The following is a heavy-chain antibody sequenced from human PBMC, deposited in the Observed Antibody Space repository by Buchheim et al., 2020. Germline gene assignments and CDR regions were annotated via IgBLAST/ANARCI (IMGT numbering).Heavy chain of an antibody. J-gene: IGHJ4*02. CDR1: GGSFSGYY. Sequence: QVQLQQWGAGLLKPSETLSLTCAVYGGSFSGYYWSWIRQPPGKGLEWIGEINHSGSTNYNPSLKSRVTISVDTSKNQFSLMLISVTAADTAVLYCAGRRRSRGGYSSSFYDYWGQGTL. CDR3: AGRRRSRGGYSSSFYDY. CDR2: INHSGST. D-gene: IGHD6-6*01. V-gene: IGHV4-34*01.